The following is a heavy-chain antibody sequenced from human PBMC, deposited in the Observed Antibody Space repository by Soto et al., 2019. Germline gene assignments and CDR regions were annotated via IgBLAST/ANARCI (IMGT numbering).Heavy chain of an antibody. CDR2: ISHSGST. CDR1: GDSINSSHW. CDR3: AARHFLSGSWTGRRLDY. V-gene: IGHV4-4*02. Sequence: QVQLQESGPGLVKPSGTLSLTCAVSGDSINSSHWWNWVRQPPGKGLEWIGQISHSGSTNYNPSPPGRVTIPVDKSKNPFSPKLASVTAADTAVYYRAARHFLSGSWTGRRLDYWGQGTLVTVSS. D-gene: IGHD3-3*02. J-gene: IGHJ4*02.